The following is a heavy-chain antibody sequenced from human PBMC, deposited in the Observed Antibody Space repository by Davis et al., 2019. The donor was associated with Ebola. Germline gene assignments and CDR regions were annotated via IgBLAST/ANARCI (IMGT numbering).Heavy chain of an antibody. CDR3: ARGHVMAWGPFDH. V-gene: IGHV3-30*03. J-gene: IGHJ4*02. Sequence: GGSLRLSCVASGFTFSSYGMHWVRQAPGKGLEWVAVISYDGSNKYYADSVKGRFTISRDNAKNSLYLQINSLRPEDTGLYYCARGHVMAWGPFDHWGQGTPVSVSS. D-gene: IGHD5-24*01. CDR1: GFTFSSYG. CDR2: ISYDGSNK.